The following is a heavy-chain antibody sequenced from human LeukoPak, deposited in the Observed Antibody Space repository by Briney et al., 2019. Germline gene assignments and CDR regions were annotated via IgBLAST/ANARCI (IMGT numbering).Heavy chain of an antibody. CDR1: GYTLTELS. Sequence: ASVKVSCKVSGYTLTELSMHWVRQAPGKGLEWMGGFDPEDGETIYAQKFQGRVTMTEDTSTDTAYMELSSLRSEDTAVYYCARDYQSLRITIFGWFDSWGQGTLVTVSS. CDR3: ARDYQSLRITIFGWFDS. D-gene: IGHD3-9*01. V-gene: IGHV1-24*01. J-gene: IGHJ5*01. CDR2: FDPEDGET.